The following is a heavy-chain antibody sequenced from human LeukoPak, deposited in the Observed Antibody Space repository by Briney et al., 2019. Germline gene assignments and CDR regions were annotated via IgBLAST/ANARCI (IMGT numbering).Heavy chain of an antibody. CDR1: GGSISSYY. V-gene: IGHV4-59*01. J-gene: IGHJ4*02. D-gene: IGHD6-19*01. CDR3: ARGSGIAVAGTGLD. CDR2: IYYSGST. Sequence: SETLSLTCTVSGGSISSYYWSWIRHPPGKGLEWIGYIYYSGSTNYNPSLKSRVTISVDTSKNQFSLKLSSVTAADTAVYYCARGSGIAVAGTGLDWGQGTLVTVSS.